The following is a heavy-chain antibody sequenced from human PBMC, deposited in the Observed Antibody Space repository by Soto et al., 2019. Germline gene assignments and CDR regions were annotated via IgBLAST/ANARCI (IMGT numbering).Heavy chain of an antibody. CDR2: FNPTGDTA. V-gene: IGHV1-46*01. CDR1: GYTFTSYY. J-gene: IGHJ6*02. D-gene: IGHD5-18*01. Sequence: QVQLVQSGAEVKKPGASVKASCKASGYTFTSYYIHWVRQAPGQGLEWMGIFNPTGDTASYAQKLQGRVTMTGDTSTGTAYMELGSLRSEDTAVYYCARGGRIVDTGIGYYYYHAMDVWGQGTTVTVS. CDR3: ARGGRIVDTGIGYYYYHAMDV.